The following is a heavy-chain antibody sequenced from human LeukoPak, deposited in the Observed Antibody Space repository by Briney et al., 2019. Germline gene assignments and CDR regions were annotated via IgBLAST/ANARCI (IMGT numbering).Heavy chain of an antibody. Sequence: SETLSLTCAVSGGSVTTYHWTWIRQPPGKGLEWIGHNSGGADYNPSLKSRVSMSLDTSKNHFSLRLTSVTAADTGVYFCARAEGAASHIWGQGTVVSVSS. CDR1: GGSVTTYH. J-gene: IGHJ3*02. D-gene: IGHD3-16*01. CDR2: NSGGA. CDR3: ARAEGAASHI. V-gene: IGHV4-59*02.